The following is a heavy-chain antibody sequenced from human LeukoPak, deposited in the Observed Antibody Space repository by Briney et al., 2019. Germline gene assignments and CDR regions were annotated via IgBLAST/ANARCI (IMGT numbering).Heavy chain of an antibody. V-gene: IGHV3-23*01. Sequence: GGSLRLSCAASKVTFSDYAMNWVRQAPGKGLECVSGISGSGGNTYYADSVKGRFTISRDNSKNTLYLQMNSLRAEDTALYYCAKGTGINHYHWIDPWGQGTQVTVSS. CDR1: KVTFSDYA. CDR3: AKGTGINHYHWIDP. J-gene: IGHJ5*02. D-gene: IGHD3/OR15-3a*01. CDR2: ISGSGGNT.